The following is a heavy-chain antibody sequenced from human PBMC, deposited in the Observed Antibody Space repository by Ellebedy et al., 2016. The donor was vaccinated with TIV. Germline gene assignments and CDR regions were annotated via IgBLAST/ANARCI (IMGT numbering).Heavy chain of an antibody. CDR2: ISYDGSKI. CDR1: GSIFTDYG. D-gene: IGHD5-12*01. V-gene: IGHV3-30*18. J-gene: IGHJ3*02. CDR3: SKPLGRDSGYDFAFDI. Sequence: GGSLRLSXAASGSIFTDYGMHWVRQAPGKGLEWVAVISYDGSKIYYTDSVKGRFTISRDNSKNTVYLQMNSLRAEDTAVYYCSKPLGRDSGYDFAFDIWGQGTMVTVSS.